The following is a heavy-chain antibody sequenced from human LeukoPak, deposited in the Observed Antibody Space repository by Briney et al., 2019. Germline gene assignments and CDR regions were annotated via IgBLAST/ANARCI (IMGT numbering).Heavy chain of an antibody. CDR2: ISTRGGGI. CDR1: GFMFSNHA. V-gene: IGHV3-23*01. J-gene: IGHJ4*02. CDR3: ARSSYTAMAKYYFDY. D-gene: IGHD5-18*01. Sequence: GGSLRLSCAGSGFMFSNHAMSWVRQAPGKGLEWVSGISTRGGGIYYADSVKGRFTISRDNSKNTLYLQMNSLRAEDTAVYYCARSSYTAMAKYYFDYWGQGTQVTVSS.